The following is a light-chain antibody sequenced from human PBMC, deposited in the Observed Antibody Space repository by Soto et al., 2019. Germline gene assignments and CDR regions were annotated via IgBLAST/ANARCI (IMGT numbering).Light chain of an antibody. CDR1: QTISSW. J-gene: IGKJ5*01. V-gene: IGKV1-5*03. CDR2: KAS. CDR3: QQYHSWPIT. Sequence: DIQMTQSPSTLSGSVGDRVTITCRASQTISSWLAWYQQKPGKAPKLLIYKASTLKSGVPSRFSGSGSGTEFTLTISSLQSEDFAVYYCQQYHSWPITFGQGTRLEIK.